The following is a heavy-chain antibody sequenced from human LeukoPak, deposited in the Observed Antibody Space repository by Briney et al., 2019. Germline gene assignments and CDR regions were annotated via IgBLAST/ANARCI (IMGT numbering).Heavy chain of an antibody. Sequence: ASVKVSCKTSGYTFTAYYLNWVRQAPGQGLEWMGWINPNTGDTNFAQKFQGRVAMTRDTSISTAYMDLSRLTSDDTAVYYCARDRAPLSSGGGYFYFDSWGQGTLVTVSS. CDR2: INPNTGDT. CDR1: GYTFTAYY. D-gene: IGHD2-21*01. CDR3: ARDRAPLSSGGGYFYFDS. V-gene: IGHV1-2*02. J-gene: IGHJ4*02.